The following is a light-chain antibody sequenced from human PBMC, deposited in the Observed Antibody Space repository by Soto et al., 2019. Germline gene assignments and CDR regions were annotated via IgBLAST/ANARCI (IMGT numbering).Light chain of an antibody. Sequence: EIVLTQSPATLSLSPGERATLSCRASQGVSTYLAWYQQKPGQAPRLLIYDASNRATGIPARFSGSGSGTDFTLAISSLEPEDFAVYYCHQRSNWPPTFGQGTKVYIK. CDR3: HQRSNWPPT. CDR1: QGVSTY. J-gene: IGKJ1*01. V-gene: IGKV3-11*01. CDR2: DAS.